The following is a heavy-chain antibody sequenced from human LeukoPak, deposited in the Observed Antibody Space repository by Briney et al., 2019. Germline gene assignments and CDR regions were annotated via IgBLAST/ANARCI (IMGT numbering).Heavy chain of an antibody. CDR2: ISASGAST. J-gene: IGHJ4*02. Sequence: GGSLRLSCSASGFTFSDYAMNWVRQAPGKGLEWVSGISASGASTFHADSVKGRFIISRDNSKNMVFLQMKSLRAKDTAVYFCTKAVDEALELHDYWGLGTLVTVSS. CDR1: GFTFSDYA. CDR3: TKAVDEALELHDY. D-gene: IGHD1-7*01. V-gene: IGHV3-23*01.